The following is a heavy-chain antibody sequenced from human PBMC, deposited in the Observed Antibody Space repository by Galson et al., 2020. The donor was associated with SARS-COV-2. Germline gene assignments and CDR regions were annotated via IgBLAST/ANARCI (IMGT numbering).Heavy chain of an antibody. V-gene: IGHV1-69*13. Sequence: SVKVSCKASGGTFSSYAIRWVRQAPGQGLEWMGGIIPIFGTANYAQKFQGSVTITADESTSTAYMELSSLRSDDTAVYYCARAGWGKVMGAYYYYDMDVWGKGTTVTVS. J-gene: IGHJ6*03. CDR2: IIPIFGTA. CDR1: GGTFSSYA. CDR3: ARAGWGKVMGAYYYYDMDV. D-gene: IGHD2-8*02.